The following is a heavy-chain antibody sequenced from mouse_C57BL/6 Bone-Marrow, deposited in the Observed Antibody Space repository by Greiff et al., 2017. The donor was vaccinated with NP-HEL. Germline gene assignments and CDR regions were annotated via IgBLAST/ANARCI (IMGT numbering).Heavy chain of an antibody. CDR3: ARNLYYGSSYGYFDV. CDR2: ISGGGGNT. J-gene: IGHJ1*03. V-gene: IGHV5-9*01. D-gene: IGHD1-1*01. CDR1: GFTFSSYT. Sequence: EVQGVESGGGLVKPGGSLKLSCAASGFTFSSYTMSWVRQTPEKRLEWVATISGGGGNTYYPDSVKGRFTISRDNAKNTLYLQMSSLRSEDTALYYCARNLYYGSSYGYFDVWGTGTTVTVSS.